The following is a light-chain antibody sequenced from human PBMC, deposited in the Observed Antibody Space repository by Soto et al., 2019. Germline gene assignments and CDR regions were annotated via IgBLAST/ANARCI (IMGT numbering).Light chain of an antibody. CDR1: SSDVGGYNY. CDR3: SSYTTSATLV. V-gene: IGLV2-14*01. J-gene: IGLJ2*01. CDR2: AVT. Sequence: QSALTQPPSASGSPGQSVAISCTGTSSDVGGYNYVSWYQQFPGKAPKLILYAVTNRPSGVSNRFSGSKSGNTASLTISGLQAEDEADYFCSSYTTSATLVFGVGTQLTVL.